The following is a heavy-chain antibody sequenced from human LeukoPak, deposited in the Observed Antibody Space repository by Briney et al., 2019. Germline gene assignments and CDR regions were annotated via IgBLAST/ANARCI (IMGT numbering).Heavy chain of an antibody. CDR1: GDTVTSYG. CDR2: ISSYNRTK. V-gene: IGHV1-18*01. CDR3: ARRVAVARKDAFDI. J-gene: IGHJ3*02. Sequence: ASVKVSCKASGDTVTSYGISWVRQAPGQGLVWMGWISSYNRTKHYAQKLRGEVTRPTDTSTGNAYKEMRNLRSDATAVYYCARRVAVARKDAFDIWGQGTMVTVSS. D-gene: IGHD6-19*01.